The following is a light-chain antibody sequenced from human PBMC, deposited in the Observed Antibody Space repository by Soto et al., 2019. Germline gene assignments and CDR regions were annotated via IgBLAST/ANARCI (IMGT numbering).Light chain of an antibody. J-gene: IGKJ4*01. CDR1: QTLSSSS. Sequence: EIVLTQSPGTLSLSPGESGTLSCRAGQTLSSSSLAWYQQKPGQAPRLLIYGASTRATGIPARFSGSGSGTEFTLTISSLQSEDFAVYYCQQYNNWPPLTFGGGTKVAIK. CDR3: QQYNNWPPLT. CDR2: GAS. V-gene: IGKV3-15*01.